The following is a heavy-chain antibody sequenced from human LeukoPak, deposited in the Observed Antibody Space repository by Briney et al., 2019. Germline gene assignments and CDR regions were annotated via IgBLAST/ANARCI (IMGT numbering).Heavy chain of an antibody. CDR2: IYASGNT. V-gene: IGHV4-4*07. D-gene: IGHD3-22*01. CDR3: ASYDSSGCGAFDI. J-gene: IGHJ3*02. Sequence: SETLSLTCTVSGGSISSYYWSWVRQPAGKGLEWIGRIYASGNTNYNPSLKGRVTMTVDTSKNQFSLNLSSVTAADTAVYYCASYDSSGCGAFDIWGQGTMVTVPS. CDR1: GGSISSYY.